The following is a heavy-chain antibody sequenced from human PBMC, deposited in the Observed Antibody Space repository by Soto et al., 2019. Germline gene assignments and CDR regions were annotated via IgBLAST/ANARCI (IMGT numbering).Heavy chain of an antibody. V-gene: IGHV4-30-4*01. CDR3: ARIGSSSLYYYGMDV. D-gene: IGHD6-6*01. J-gene: IGHJ6*02. CDR1: GGSISSGDYY. Sequence: SETLSLTCTVSGGSISSGDYYWSWIRQPPGKGLEWIGYIYYSGSTYYNPSLKSRVTISVDTSKNQFSLKLSSVTAADTAVYYCARIGSSSLYYYGMDVWGQGTTVTVSS. CDR2: IYYSGST.